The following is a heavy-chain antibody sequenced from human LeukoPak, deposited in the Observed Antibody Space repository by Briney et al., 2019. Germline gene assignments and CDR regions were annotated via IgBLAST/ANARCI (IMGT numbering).Heavy chain of an antibody. J-gene: IGHJ4*02. V-gene: IGHV3-21*01. CDR3: ASSGVYDYVWGSYRVLDY. CDR1: GFTFSSDT. D-gene: IGHD3-16*02. Sequence: GGSLRLSCAASGFTFSSDTMNWVRQSPGKGLEWVSSISSRSSYTYYADSVRGRFTISRDNAKKSLYLQMDSLRAEDTAVYYCASSGVYDYVWGSYRVLDYWGQGTLVTVSS. CDR2: ISSRSSYT.